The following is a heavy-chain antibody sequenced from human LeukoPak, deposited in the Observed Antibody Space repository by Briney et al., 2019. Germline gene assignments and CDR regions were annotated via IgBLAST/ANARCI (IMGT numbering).Heavy chain of an antibody. CDR3: ARHKSGSYQGAFDY. D-gene: IGHD1-26*01. J-gene: IGHJ4*02. V-gene: IGHV4-4*07. Sequence: SETLSLTCTVSGGSISSYFWNWIRQPAGKGLEWIGRIYISGSTIYNPSLKSRVTLSVDTSKNQLSLKLSSVTAADTAVYYCARHKSGSYQGAFDYWGQGTLVTVSS. CDR2: IYISGST. CDR1: GGSISSYF.